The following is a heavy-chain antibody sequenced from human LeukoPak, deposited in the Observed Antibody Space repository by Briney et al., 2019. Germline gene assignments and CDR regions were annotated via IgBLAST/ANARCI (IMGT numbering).Heavy chain of an antibody. CDR1: GFNFSDHY. CDR2: IKKRTNKYST. J-gene: IGHJ4*02. Sequence: GGSLRLPCAASGFNFSDHYMDWGRQAPGKGLEWVGRIKKRTNKYSTVYAASVKGRLIISRDDSKDSVYLQMNSLKTEDAAVYHCGPALEELLVSDYWGQGTLVTVSS. D-gene: IGHD3-16*01. V-gene: IGHV3-72*01. CDR3: GPALEELLVSDY.